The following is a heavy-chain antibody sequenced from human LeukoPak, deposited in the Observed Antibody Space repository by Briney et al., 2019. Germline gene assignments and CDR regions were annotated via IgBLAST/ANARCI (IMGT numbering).Heavy chain of an antibody. Sequence: GGSVRLSCAASGFTFSSYSMNWVRQAPGKGLEWVSAIHTSGDTRYADSVKGRFTISRDTSKNTLYLQINSLRVEDTAVYYCIVFGDSNHWGQGTLVTVSS. CDR1: GFTFSSYS. CDR3: IVFGDSNH. D-gene: IGHD4-17*01. V-gene: IGHV3-53*01. J-gene: IGHJ5*02. CDR2: IHTSGDT.